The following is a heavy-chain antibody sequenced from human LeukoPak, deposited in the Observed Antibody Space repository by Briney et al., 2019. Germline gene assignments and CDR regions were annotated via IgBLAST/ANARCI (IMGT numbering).Heavy chain of an antibody. CDR1: GFTFEDFA. J-gene: IGHJ4*02. Sequence: PGRSLRLSCAASGFTFEDFAMHWVRQAPGKGLEWVSGISWNNGGIVYADSVKGRFAISRDNAKNSLYLQMRSLRAEDTAVYYCAKAQYCSSSSCLNFDNWGQGTLVTVSS. CDR3: AKAQYCSSSSCLNFDN. D-gene: IGHD2-2*01. V-gene: IGHV3-9*01. CDR2: ISWNNGGI.